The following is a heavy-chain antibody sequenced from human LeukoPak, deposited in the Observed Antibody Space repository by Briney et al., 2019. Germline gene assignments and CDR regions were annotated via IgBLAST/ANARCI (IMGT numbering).Heavy chain of an antibody. CDR2: INHSGST. CDR1: GGSFSGYY. Sequence: SETLSLTCAVYGGSFSGYYWSWIRQPPGKGLEWIGEINHSGSTNYNPSFKSRVTISVDTSKKQFSLKLSSVTAADTAVYYCARVFYYYYYMDVWGKGTTVTVSS. V-gene: IGHV4-34*01. J-gene: IGHJ6*03. CDR3: ARVFYYYYYMDV.